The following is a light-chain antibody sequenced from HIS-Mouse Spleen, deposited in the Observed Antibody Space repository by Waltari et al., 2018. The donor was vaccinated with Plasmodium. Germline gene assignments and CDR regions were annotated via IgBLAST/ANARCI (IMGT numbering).Light chain of an antibody. CDR3: QQDYSYPYT. CDR2: AAS. J-gene: IGKJ2*01. Sequence: AIRMTQSPSSFSASTGDRVTITCRASQGISSYLAWYQQKPGKAPKLLIYAASTLQSGVPSRFSGSGSGTDFTLTIRCLQSEDFATYYWQQDYSYPYTFGQGTKLEIK. CDR1: QGISSY. V-gene: IGKV1-8*01.